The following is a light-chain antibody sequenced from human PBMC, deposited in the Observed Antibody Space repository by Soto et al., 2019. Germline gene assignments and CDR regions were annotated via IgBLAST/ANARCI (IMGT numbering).Light chain of an antibody. J-gene: IGKJ4*01. V-gene: IGKV3-15*01. CDR2: GAS. CDR3: QQYNNWPLT. Sequence: EIVMTQSPATLSVSPGERATLSCRASQTVNNNLAWYQQKPGQAPRLLLCGASARATGIPARFSGSGSGTEFTLTISSLQSEDFAVYYCQQYNNWPLTFGGGTKVEIK. CDR1: QTVNNN.